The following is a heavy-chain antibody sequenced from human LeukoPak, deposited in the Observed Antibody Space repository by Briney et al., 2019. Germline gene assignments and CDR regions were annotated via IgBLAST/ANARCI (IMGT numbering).Heavy chain of an antibody. Sequence: SETLSLTCTVSGGSISSSSYYWGWIRQPPGKGLEWIGSIYYSGSTYYNPSLKSRVTISVDTSKNQFSLKLSSVTAADTAVYYCARGKKAVAALGDYWGQGTLVTVSS. V-gene: IGHV4-39*07. CDR3: ARGKKAVAALGDY. J-gene: IGHJ4*02. CDR1: GGSISSSSYY. D-gene: IGHD6-19*01. CDR2: IYYSGST.